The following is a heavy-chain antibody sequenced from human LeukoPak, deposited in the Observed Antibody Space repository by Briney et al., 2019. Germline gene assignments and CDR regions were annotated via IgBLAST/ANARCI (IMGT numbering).Heavy chain of an antibody. V-gene: IGHV3-23*01. J-gene: IGHJ4*02. Sequence: GGSLRLSCAASRFTFSSYAMSWVRQAPGKGLEWVSAISGSGGITYYADSVKGRFTISRDNSKNTLYLQMNSPRAEDTAVYYCAKEGYSSSWNADFDYWGQGTLVIVSS. D-gene: IGHD6-13*01. CDR2: ISGSGGIT. CDR1: RFTFSSYA. CDR3: AKEGYSSSWNADFDY.